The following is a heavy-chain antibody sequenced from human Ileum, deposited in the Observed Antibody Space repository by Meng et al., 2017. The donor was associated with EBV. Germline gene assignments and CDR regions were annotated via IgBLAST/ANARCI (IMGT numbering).Heavy chain of an antibody. J-gene: IGHJ4*01. Sequence: LFQSVYNVKQPGASVKLSCKASGYTFSNYAIHWVRQAPGQRPEWMGWINADNGNTKYSQKFQGRVTITRNTPASTVYMDVRSLRSEDTAVYFCARVERGVKFDKWGHGTLVTVSS. CDR1: GYTFSNYA. CDR3: ARVERGVKFDK. V-gene: IGHV1-3*01. CDR2: INADNGNT. D-gene: IGHD2-21*01.